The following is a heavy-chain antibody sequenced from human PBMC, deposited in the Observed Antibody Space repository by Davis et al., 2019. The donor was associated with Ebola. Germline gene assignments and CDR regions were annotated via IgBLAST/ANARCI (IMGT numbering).Heavy chain of an antibody. J-gene: IGHJ5*02. CDR1: GFSFSSYG. V-gene: IGHV3-30*18. CDR2: ISYDGSNK. CDR3: AKGRWPGFDP. Sequence: GESLKISCAASGFSFSSYGMHWVRQAPGKGLEWVAVISYDGSNKYYADSVKGRFTISRDNSKNTLYLQMNSLRAEDTAVYYCAKGRWPGFDPWGQGTLVTVSS. D-gene: IGHD5-24*01.